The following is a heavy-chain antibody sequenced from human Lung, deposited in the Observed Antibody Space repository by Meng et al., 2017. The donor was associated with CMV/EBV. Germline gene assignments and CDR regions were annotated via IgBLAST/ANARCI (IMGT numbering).Heavy chain of an antibody. CDR3: SRHLGLAIDF. CDR2: IRSEPNNHST. Sequence: EXXKISCAASGFTFSGSDIHWVRQASGKGLEWVGRIRSEPNNHSTSYAVSLRSRVTISRDDSKNTAYLQVDSLKTDDTAVYYCSRHLGLAIDFWGQGPLVTVSS. V-gene: IGHV3-73*01. J-gene: IGHJ4*02. CDR1: GFTFSGSD.